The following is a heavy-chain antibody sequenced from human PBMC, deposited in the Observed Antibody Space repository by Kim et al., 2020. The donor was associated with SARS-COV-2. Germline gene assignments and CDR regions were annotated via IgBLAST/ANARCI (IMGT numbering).Heavy chain of an antibody. CDR2: IYYSGST. D-gene: IGHD6-13*01. CDR3: ARQGHLSHSSPDY. J-gene: IGHJ4*02. V-gene: IGHV4-39*01. Sequence: SETLSLTCTVSGGSISSSSYYWGWIRQPPGKGLEWIGSIYYSGSTYYNPSLKSRVTISVDTSKNQFSLKLSSVTAADTAVYYCARQGHLSHSSPDYWGQGTLVTVSS. CDR1: GGSISSSSYY.